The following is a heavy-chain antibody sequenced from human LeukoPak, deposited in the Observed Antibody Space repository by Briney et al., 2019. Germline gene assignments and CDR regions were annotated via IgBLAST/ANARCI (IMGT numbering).Heavy chain of an antibody. Sequence: GGSLRLSCAASGFTFDEYGMHWVRQAPGKGLEWVSVISRDGDNTYYADSVKGRFTISRDNSKNSLYLQMNRLTTEDTALYYCVKDMEDCGRDCYSGYFDYWGQGTLVTVSS. CDR2: ISRDGDNT. D-gene: IGHD2-21*02. V-gene: IGHV3-43D*03. CDR3: VKDMEDCGRDCYSGYFDY. J-gene: IGHJ4*02. CDR1: GFTFDEYG.